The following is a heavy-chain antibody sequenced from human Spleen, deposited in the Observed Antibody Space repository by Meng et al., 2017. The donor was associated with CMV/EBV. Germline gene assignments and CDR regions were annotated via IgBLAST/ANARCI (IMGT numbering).Heavy chain of an antibody. V-gene: IGHV3-9*01. CDR2: ITWNSGNI. CDR3: AKHIAIMSSIPAFDI. CDR1: GFTFDDYA. J-gene: IGHJ3*02. D-gene: IGHD5/OR15-5a*01. Sequence: SLKISCAASGFTFDDYAMHWVRQAPGKGLEWVSGITWNSGNIHYADSVKGRFTISRDNAKNYLYLQMNSLRPEDTALYYCAKHIAIMSSIPAFDIWGQGTMVTVSS.